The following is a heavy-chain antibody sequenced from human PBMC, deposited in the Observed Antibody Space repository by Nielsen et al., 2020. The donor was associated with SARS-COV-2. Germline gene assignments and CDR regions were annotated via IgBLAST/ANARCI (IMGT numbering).Heavy chain of an antibody. D-gene: IGHD3-10*01. J-gene: IGHJ6*02. Sequence: VRQAPGKGLEWVSAISGSGGSTYYADSVKGRFTISRDNSKNTLYLQMNSLRAEDTAVYYCAKAESLWFGELSFYYYGMDVWGQGTTVTVSS. V-gene: IGHV3-23*01. CDR2: ISGSGGST. CDR3: AKAESLWFGELSFYYYGMDV.